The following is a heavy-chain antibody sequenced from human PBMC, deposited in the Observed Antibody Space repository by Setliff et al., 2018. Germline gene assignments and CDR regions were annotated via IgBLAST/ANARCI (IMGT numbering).Heavy chain of an antibody. D-gene: IGHD2-15*01. Sequence: AGGSLRLSCAASGSNFNLYNMHWVRQAPGKGLEWVSYIISNSLTIHYADSVRGRFTVSRDNARNSLYLQMNNLITEDTAVYYCARDEVNCSGSKCYSGFDSWGQGTLVTVSS. CDR1: GSNFNLYN. CDR3: ARDEVNCSGSKCYSGFDS. CDR2: IISNSLTI. V-gene: IGHV3-48*01. J-gene: IGHJ4*02.